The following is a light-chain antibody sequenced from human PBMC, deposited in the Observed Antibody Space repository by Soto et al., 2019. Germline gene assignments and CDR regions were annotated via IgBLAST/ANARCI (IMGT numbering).Light chain of an antibody. Sequence: QSALTQPPSASGSPGQSVTISCTGNSSDIGAYNYVSWYQQHPGKAPKLMIYEVSKRPSGVPDRFSGSKSGNTASLTVSGLQAEDEADYYCTSHAGSINLVFGGGTKLTVL. CDR1: SSDIGAYNY. V-gene: IGLV2-8*01. J-gene: IGLJ2*01. CDR2: EVS. CDR3: TSHAGSINLV.